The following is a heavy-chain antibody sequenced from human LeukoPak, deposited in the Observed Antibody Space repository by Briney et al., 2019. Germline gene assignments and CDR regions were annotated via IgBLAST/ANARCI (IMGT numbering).Heavy chain of an antibody. D-gene: IGHD3-10*01. CDR3: ERAVRGVIRAFDY. J-gene: IGHJ4*02. CDR2: ISSSGSII. V-gene: IGHV3-48*03. Sequence: GGSLRLSCAASGFTLSSFEMNWVRQAPGKGLEWVSYISSSGSIIYYTDSVKGRFTISRDNAKRSLYLQMNSLRAEDTAVYYCERAVRGVIRAFDYWGQGTLVTVSS. CDR1: GFTLSSFE.